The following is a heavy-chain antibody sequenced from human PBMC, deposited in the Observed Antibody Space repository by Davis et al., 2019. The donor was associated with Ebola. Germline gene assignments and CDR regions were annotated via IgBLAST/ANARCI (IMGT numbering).Heavy chain of an antibody. CDR1: GFTFSTYA. CDR3: ARGWLRGGLDV. J-gene: IGHJ6*04. D-gene: IGHD5-18*01. V-gene: IGHV3-23*01. Sequence: PGGSLRLSCAGSGFTFSTYAMTWVRQAPGKGLEWVSRISGSGGDPHYADSVKGRFTISRDNSKNTLYLQMSSLRAEDTALYYCARGWLRGGLDVWGEGTTVTVSS. CDR2: ISGSGGDP.